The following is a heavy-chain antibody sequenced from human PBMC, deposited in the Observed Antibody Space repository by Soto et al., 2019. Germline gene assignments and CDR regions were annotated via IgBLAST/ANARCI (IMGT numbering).Heavy chain of an antibody. D-gene: IGHD3-9*01. CDR1: GYTFTSYG. Sequence: ASVKVSCKASGYTFTSYGISWVRQAPGQGLEWMGWISAYNGNTNYAQKLQGRVTMTTDTSTSTAYMELRSLRSDDTAVYYCARGGHYDILTGYYRGYYYYYGMDVWGQGTTVTVSS. V-gene: IGHV1-18*01. J-gene: IGHJ6*02. CDR2: ISAYNGNT. CDR3: ARGGHYDILTGYYRGYYYYYGMDV.